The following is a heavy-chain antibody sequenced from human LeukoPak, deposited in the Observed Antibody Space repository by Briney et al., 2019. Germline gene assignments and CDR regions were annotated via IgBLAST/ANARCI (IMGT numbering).Heavy chain of an antibody. J-gene: IGHJ4*02. D-gene: IGHD5-18*01. CDR1: GIRFNDYW. CDR3: ARHLSGVTGYTYGRGIDY. CDR2: IKEDGGEM. V-gene: IGHV3-7*01. Sequence: GGSLRLSCTVSGIRFNDYWMSWVRQAPGKGLEWVANIKEDGGEMYYVDSVKGRFIISRDNAKNSVYLQMNILRVEDTAVYYCARHLSGVTGYTYGRGIDYWGQGTLVTVSS.